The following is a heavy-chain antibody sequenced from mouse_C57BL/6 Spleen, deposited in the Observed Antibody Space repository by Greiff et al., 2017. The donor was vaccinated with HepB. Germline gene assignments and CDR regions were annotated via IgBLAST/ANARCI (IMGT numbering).Heavy chain of an antibody. V-gene: IGHV14-1*01. CDR2: IDPEDGDT. J-gene: IGHJ4*01. CDR1: GFNIKDYY. Sequence: EVQLQQSGAELVRPGASVKLSCTASGFNIKDYYMHWVKQRAEQGLEWIGRIDPEDGDTEYAPKFQGKATMTADTSSNTAYLQLSSLTSEVTAVYYCTPYGSYYAMDYWGQGTSVTVSS. CDR3: TPYGSYYAMDY. D-gene: IGHD1-1*01.